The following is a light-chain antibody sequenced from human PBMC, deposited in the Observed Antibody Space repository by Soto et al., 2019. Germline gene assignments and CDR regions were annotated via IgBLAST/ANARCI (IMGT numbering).Light chain of an antibody. V-gene: IGKV3-11*01. CDR1: QSVSSY. CDR2: DAS. J-gene: IGKJ3*01. Sequence: EIVLTQSPATLSLSPGERATLSCRASQSVSSYLAWYQQKPGQAPGLLIYDASNRATGIPARFSGSGSGTDFTLTISSLEPEDFAVYYCQQRSNWPLFTFGPGTKVDIK. CDR3: QQRSNWPLFT.